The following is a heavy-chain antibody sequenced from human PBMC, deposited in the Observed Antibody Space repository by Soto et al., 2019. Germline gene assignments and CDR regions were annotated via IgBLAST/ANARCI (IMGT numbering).Heavy chain of an antibody. CDR2: VSSGGGAT. Sequence: EVHLAESGGRLVQPGGSLRLSCAASGFTFNNHAMTWVRQAPGKGLEWVATVSSGGGATYYADSVKGRFTVSRANSKNTVSLHMDSLISDDTARYYCARDRLGFGDLDSWGPGTLLTVSS. D-gene: IGHD3-10*01. V-gene: IGHV3-23*04. CDR3: ARDRLGFGDLDS. J-gene: IGHJ4*02. CDR1: GFTFNNHA.